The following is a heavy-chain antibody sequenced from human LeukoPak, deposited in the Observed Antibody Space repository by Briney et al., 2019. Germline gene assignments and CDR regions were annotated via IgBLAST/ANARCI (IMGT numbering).Heavy chain of an antibody. Sequence: GASVKVSCKASGYTFTSYAMNWVRQAPGQGLEWMGWINTNTGNPTYAQGFTGRSVFSLETSVSTSYLQITSLKAEDTAVYYCARGRGSSARLGYFYYYIDVWGQGTTVTVSS. J-gene: IGHJ6*02. V-gene: IGHV7-4-1*02. D-gene: IGHD1-26*01. CDR2: INTNTGNP. CDR1: GYTFTSYA. CDR3: ARGRGSSARLGYFYYYIDV.